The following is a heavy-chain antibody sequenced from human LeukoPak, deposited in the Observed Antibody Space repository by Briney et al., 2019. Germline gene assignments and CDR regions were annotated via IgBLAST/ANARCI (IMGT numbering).Heavy chain of an antibody. D-gene: IGHD3-22*01. CDR3: ATTYYYDSSGPKNDVFDI. Sequence: GGSLRLSCAASGFTVSNNYMRWVRQAPGKGLEWVSLIYSGGSTYYADSVKGRFIISRDNSKNTLYLQMNSLRAEDTAVHYCATTYYYDSSGPKNDVFDIWGQGTMVTVSS. CDR2: IYSGGST. V-gene: IGHV3-66*01. J-gene: IGHJ3*02. CDR1: GFTVSNNY.